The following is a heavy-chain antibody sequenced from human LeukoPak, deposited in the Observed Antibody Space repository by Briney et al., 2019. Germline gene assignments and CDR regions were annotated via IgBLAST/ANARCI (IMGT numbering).Heavy chain of an antibody. D-gene: IGHD6-13*01. CDR1: GLSFSSYN. CDR2: ITANNNTK. Sequence: PGGSLRLSCTASGLSFSSYNMNWVLQAPGKGPEWVAYITANNNTKYYADSVKGRFTISRDNAKKSLFLQMNSLRAEDTAVYYCAAASAFSSSWRSWGQGTVVAVSS. V-gene: IGHV3-48*01. J-gene: IGHJ5*02. CDR3: AAASAFSSSWRS.